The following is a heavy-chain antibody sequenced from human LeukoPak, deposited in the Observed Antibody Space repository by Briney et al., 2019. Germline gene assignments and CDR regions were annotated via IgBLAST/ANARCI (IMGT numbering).Heavy chain of an antibody. D-gene: IGHD3-9*01. J-gene: IGHJ5*02. CDR1: GGSIISGYYY. Sequence: SETLSLTCTVSGGSIISGYYYWSWIRQPAGKGLEWIGRIYTSGSTNYNPSLKSRVTISVDTSKNQFSLKLSSVTAADTAVYYCAREVQYDILTGYYGFDPWGQGTLVTVSS. V-gene: IGHV4-61*02. CDR2: IYTSGST. CDR3: AREVQYDILTGYYGFDP.